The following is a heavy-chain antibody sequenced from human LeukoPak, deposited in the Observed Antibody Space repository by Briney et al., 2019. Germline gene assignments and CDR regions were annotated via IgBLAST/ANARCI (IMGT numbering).Heavy chain of an antibody. D-gene: IGHD4-23*01. V-gene: IGHV4-59*01. Sequence: SETLSLTCTVSGGXTSSYYWGWIRQPPGKGLEWIAYIYYNEATNYNPSLKSRVTISVDTSKNLLSLKLTSVTAADTAVYYCARANYGGNASDYWGQGALVTVSS. J-gene: IGHJ4*02. CDR2: IYYNEAT. CDR3: ARANYGGNASDY. CDR1: GGXTSSYY.